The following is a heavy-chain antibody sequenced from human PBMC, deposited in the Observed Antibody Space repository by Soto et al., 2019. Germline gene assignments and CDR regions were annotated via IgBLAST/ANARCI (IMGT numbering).Heavy chain of an antibody. D-gene: IGHD5-12*01. CDR2: ISYDGSNK. CDR1: GFTFSSYG. CDR3: AKDVYDQYAFDI. J-gene: IGHJ3*02. V-gene: IGHV3-30*18. Sequence: SLRLSCAASGFTFSSYGMHWVRQAPGKGLEWVAVISYDGSNKYYADSVKGRFTISRDNSKNTLYLQMNSLRAEDTAVYYCAKDVYDQYAFDIWGQGTMVTVSS.